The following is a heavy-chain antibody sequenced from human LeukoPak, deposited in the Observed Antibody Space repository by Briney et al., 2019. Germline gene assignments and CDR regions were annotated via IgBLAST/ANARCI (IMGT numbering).Heavy chain of an antibody. D-gene: IGHD3-22*01. J-gene: IGHJ4*02. Sequence: GGSLRLSCAASGFTVSSNCMSWVRQAPGKGLEWVSVIYSGGSTYYADSVKGRFTISRDNSKNTLYLQMNSLRAEDTAVYYCARDGRYDTGLGYWGQGTLVTVSS. CDR2: IYSGGST. V-gene: IGHV3-53*01. CDR3: ARDGRYDTGLGY. CDR1: GFTVSSNC.